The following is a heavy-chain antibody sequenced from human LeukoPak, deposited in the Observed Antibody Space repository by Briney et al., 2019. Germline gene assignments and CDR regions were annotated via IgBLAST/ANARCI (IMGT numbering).Heavy chain of an antibody. Sequence: EESLKISCKGSGYSFTSYWIGWVRQMPGKGLEWMGIVYPGDSDTRYSPSFQGQVTISADKSISTAYLQWSSLKASDTAMYYCATAGYCSGGSCHQGGWFDPWGQGTLVTVSS. J-gene: IGHJ5*02. CDR1: GYSFTSYW. CDR3: ATAGYCSGGSCHQGGWFDP. D-gene: IGHD2-15*01. V-gene: IGHV5-51*01. CDR2: VYPGDSDT.